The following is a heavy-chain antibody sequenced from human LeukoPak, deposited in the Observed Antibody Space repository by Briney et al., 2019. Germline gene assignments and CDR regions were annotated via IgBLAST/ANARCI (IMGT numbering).Heavy chain of an antibody. Sequence: GGSLRLSCAASGFIFSNFAMHWVRQAPGKGLEWVAFISHDGSNKPYADSVKGRFTISRDISKNTLYLQMNSLRAEDTAVYYCAGASGYTYGDFDYWGQGTLVTVSS. V-gene: IGHV3-30-3*01. CDR2: ISHDGSNK. CDR3: AGASGYTYGDFDY. CDR1: GFIFSNFA. J-gene: IGHJ4*02. D-gene: IGHD5-18*01.